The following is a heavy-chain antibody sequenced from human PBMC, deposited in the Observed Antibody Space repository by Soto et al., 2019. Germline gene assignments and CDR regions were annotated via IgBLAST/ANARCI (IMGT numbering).Heavy chain of an antibody. CDR3: VRLRVFIAVAGMATYYYYYGMDV. D-gene: IGHD6-19*01. V-gene: IGHV6-1*01. J-gene: IGHJ6*02. CDR1: GDSVSSDSAA. CDR2: TYYRSKWYN. Sequence: SQTLSLTCAISGDSVSSDSAAWNWIRQSPSRGREWLGRTYYRSKWYNDYTVSVNGRITINPDTSKNHFSLQLNSVTPEDTAVYYCVRLRVFIAVAGMATYYYYYGMDVWGRGTTVTVSS.